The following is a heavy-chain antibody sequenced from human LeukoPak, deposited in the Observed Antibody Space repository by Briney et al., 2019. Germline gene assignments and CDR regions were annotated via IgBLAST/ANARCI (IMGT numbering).Heavy chain of an antibody. D-gene: IGHD6-19*01. CDR3: AKAKRQWLAPGPFDY. J-gene: IGHJ4*02. Sequence: GRSLRLSCAASGFTFDDYAMHWVRQAPGKGLEWVSGISWNSGSIGYADSVKGRFTISRDNAKNSLYLQMNSLRAEDTALYYCAKAKRQWLAPGPFDYWGQGTLVTVSS. CDR1: GFTFDDYA. CDR2: ISWNSGSI. V-gene: IGHV3-9*01.